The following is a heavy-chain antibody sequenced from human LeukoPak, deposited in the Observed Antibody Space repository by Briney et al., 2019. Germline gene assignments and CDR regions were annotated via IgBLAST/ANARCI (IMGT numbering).Heavy chain of an antibody. Sequence: GGSLRLSCAASGFTFSIYAMSWVRQAPGKGLQWVSSITSRGESTWYVDSVKGRFTITRDNSENTLYLQMHSLRAEDTAVYYCARDRPNYYGSDGHYYRRDGDYWGRGTLVIVSS. D-gene: IGHD3-22*01. CDR2: ITSRGEST. V-gene: IGHV3-23*01. CDR1: GFTFSIYA. J-gene: IGHJ4*02. CDR3: ARDRPNYYGSDGHYYRRDGDY.